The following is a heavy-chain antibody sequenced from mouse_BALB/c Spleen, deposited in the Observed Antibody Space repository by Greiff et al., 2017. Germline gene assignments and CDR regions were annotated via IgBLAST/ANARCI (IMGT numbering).Heavy chain of an antibody. D-gene: IGHD3-1*01. CDR3: ARGLLKGYYYAMDY. Sequence: VQLQQSGPELVKPGASVKMSCKASGYTFTSYVMHWVKQKPGQGLEWIGYINPYNDGTKYNEKFKGKATLTSDKSSSTAYMELSSLTSEDSAVYYCARGLLKGYYYAMDYWGQGTSVTVSS. J-gene: IGHJ4*01. CDR1: GYTFTSYV. V-gene: IGHV1-14*01. CDR2: INPYNDGT.